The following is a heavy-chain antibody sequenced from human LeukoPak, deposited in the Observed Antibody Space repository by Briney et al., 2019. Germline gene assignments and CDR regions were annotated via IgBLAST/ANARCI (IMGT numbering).Heavy chain of an antibody. CDR1: GFTFSSYA. J-gene: IGHJ3*02. V-gene: IGHV3-23*01. CDR2: ISGSGGST. CDR3: ASLWFGELGDAFDI. D-gene: IGHD3-10*01. Sequence: GGSLRLSCAASGFTFSSYAMSWVRQAPGKGLEWVSAISGSGGSTYYADSVKGRFTISRDNAKNSLYLQMNSLRAEDTAVYYCASLWFGELGDAFDIWGQGTMVTVSS.